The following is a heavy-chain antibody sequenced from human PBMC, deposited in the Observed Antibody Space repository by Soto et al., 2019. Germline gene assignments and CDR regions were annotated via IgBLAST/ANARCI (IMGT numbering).Heavy chain of an antibody. D-gene: IGHD3-9*01. CDR1: GYTFTSYA. V-gene: IGHV1-3*01. Sequence: ASVKVSCKASGYTFTSYAMHWVRQAPGQRLEWMGWINAGNGNTKCSQKFQGRVTITRDTSASTAYMELSSLRSEDTAVYYCARNLMHYDILTGYYMAYYFDDWGQGTLVTVSS. CDR2: INAGNGNT. J-gene: IGHJ4*02. CDR3: ARNLMHYDILTGYYMAYYFDD.